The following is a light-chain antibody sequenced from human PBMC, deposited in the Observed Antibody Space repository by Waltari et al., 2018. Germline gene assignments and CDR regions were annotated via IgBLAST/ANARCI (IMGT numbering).Light chain of an antibody. J-gene: IGKJ1*01. CDR3: QQYNSPPWT. V-gene: IGKV1-5*03. CDR1: QSIGRC. Sequence: DIQMTQSPSTPSASVGDRVTLPCRASQSIGRCLAWYQHKPGTAPKLLIYRTSSLESGVPSRFSGSGSGTDFTLTISSLQPDDFATYYCQQYNSPPWTFGQGTKVEIK. CDR2: RTS.